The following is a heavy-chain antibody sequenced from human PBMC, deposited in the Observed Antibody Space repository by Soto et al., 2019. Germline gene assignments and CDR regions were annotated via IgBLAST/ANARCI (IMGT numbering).Heavy chain of an antibody. D-gene: IGHD6-13*01. CDR1: GFTFSSYA. J-gene: IGHJ4*02. Sequence: GGSLRLSCAASGFTFSSYAMHWVRQAPGKGLEWVAVISYDGSNKYYADSVKGRFTISRDNSKNTLYLQMNSLRAEDTAVYYCARDYGSSWRFDYWGQGTLVTVSS. CDR3: ARDYGSSWRFDY. V-gene: IGHV3-30-3*01. CDR2: ISYDGSNK.